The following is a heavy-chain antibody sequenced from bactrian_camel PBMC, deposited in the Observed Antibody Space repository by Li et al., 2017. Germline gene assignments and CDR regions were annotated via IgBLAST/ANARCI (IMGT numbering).Heavy chain of an antibody. V-gene: IGHV3S14*01. CDR1: GYTYSSYC. J-gene: IGHJ4*01. D-gene: IGHD6*01. CDR3: AGDPEGCTVEARRVHEYNY. CDR2: IDAEDTKT. Sequence: HVQLVESGGGSVQAGGSLRLSCVASGYTYSSYCMGWFRQAPGKKREGVATIDAEDTKTYGGSVKGRFTISHVNANNTLHLQMNSLKPEDSAMYYCAGDPEGCTVEARRVHEYNYWGQGTQVTVS.